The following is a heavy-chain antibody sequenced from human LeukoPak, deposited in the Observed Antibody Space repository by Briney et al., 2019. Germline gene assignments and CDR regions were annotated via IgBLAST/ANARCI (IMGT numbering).Heavy chain of an antibody. V-gene: IGHV4-31*03. J-gene: IGHJ5*02. CDR3: ARDHAPHGFDP. CDR1: GGSISSGGYY. Sequence: SQTLSLTCTVSGGSISSGGYYWSWIRQHPGKGLEWIGYIYYSGSTYYNPSLKSRVTISVDRSKNQFSLKLSSVTAADTAVYYCARDHAPHGFDPWGQGTLVTVSS. CDR2: IYYSGST.